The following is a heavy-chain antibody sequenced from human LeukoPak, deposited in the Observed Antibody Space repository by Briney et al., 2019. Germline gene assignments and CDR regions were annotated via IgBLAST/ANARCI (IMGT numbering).Heavy chain of an antibody. CDR3: ARGFDFWNGYQPAFNY. V-gene: IGHV4-59*12. CDR1: GGSISSYY. Sequence: PSETLSLTCTVSGGSISSYYWSWIRQPPGKGLEWIGYIYYSGNTYYNPSLKSRVTISLDTSKNQFSLKLSSVTAADTAVYYCARGFDFWNGYQPAFNYWGQGTLVTVSS. D-gene: IGHD3-3*01. CDR2: IYYSGNT. J-gene: IGHJ4*02.